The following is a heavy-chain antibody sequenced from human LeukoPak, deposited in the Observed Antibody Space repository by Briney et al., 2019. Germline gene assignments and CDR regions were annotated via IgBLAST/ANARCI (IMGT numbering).Heavy chain of an antibody. Sequence: SETLPLTCTVSAGSISSGEYYWRRIRPPPGKGLEWIGYIYYSGSTYYNPSLKSRVTISVDTSKNQFSLKLSSVTAADTAVYYCARHYEHFDYWGQGTLVTVSS. J-gene: IGHJ4*02. D-gene: IGHD4-17*01. CDR2: IYYSGST. CDR3: ARHYEHFDY. CDR1: AGSISSGEYY. V-gene: IGHV4-30-4*01.